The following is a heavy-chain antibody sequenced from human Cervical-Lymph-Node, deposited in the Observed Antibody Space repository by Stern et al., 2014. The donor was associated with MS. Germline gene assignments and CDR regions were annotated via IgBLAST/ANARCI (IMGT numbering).Heavy chain of an antibody. CDR3: ARDRHDLGYCSGGSCYLPDY. CDR1: GFTFSSYG. J-gene: IGHJ4*02. V-gene: IGHV3-33*01. CDR2: IWYDGSNK. Sequence: VQLEESGGGVVQPGRSLRLSCAASGFTFSSYGMHWVRQAPGKGLEWVAVIWYDGSNKYYAASVKGRFTISRDNSKNTLYLQMNSLRAEDTAVYYCARDRHDLGYCSGGSCYLPDYWAREPWSPSPQ. D-gene: IGHD2-15*01.